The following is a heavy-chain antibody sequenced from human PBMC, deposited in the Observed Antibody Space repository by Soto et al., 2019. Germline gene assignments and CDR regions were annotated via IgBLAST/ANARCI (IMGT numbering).Heavy chain of an antibody. CDR3: ARGGASHAHTTDH. V-gene: IGHV3-74*03. CDR1: GFTFSNYW. J-gene: IGHJ4*02. Sequence: GGSLSLSCASSGFTFSNYWMHWIRQAPGKGLVWVSRISHDERTTTYADSVKGRFTISRENAKNTVFLEMKSLRAEDTAVYYRARGGASHAHTTDHWGRGTRVTVSS. CDR2: ISHDERTT. D-gene: IGHD2-8*01.